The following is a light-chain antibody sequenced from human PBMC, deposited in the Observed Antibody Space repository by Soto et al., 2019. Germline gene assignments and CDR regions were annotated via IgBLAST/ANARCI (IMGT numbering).Light chain of an antibody. CDR1: QSVRSNY. CDR3: QQYGSAQIT. J-gene: IGKJ3*01. Sequence: EIVLMQSPGNLSLSPGGGANLSCRASQSVRSNYLAWYQQKRGQAPTVLIFDTSRRASRVPDRFSGSGSGTDLTITISTLAPNHLEVYYCQQYGSAQITFGAGTRWIS. CDR2: DTS. V-gene: IGKV3-20*01.